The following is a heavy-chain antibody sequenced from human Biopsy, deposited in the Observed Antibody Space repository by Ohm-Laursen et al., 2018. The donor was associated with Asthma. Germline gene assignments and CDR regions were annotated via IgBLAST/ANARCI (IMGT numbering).Heavy chain of an antibody. D-gene: IGHD3-16*01. J-gene: IGHJ4*02. CDR1: GFTFSDYS. CDR3: PRDIAFGGVHDF. V-gene: IGHV3-11*01. CDR2: ISSSGSSI. Sequence: SLRLSCTASGFTFSDYSMTRIRQAPGKGLEWISYISSSGSSILYADTENGRLTISRDNAKNSLNLQMNSLRAEDTAIYYFPRDIAFGGVHDFWGQGTLVAVSS.